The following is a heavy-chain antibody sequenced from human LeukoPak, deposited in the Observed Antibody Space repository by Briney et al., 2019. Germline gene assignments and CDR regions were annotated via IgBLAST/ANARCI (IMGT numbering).Heavy chain of an antibody. CDR1: GYSFIRYH. CDR3: ARDGGSFSCNMDV. D-gene: IGHD1-26*01. Sequence: ASVKVSCKASGYSFIRYHIHWVRQAPGQGLEWMGVLKLYDGSISHAQKFQGRVTMTSDTSTSTVYMELSSLRSEDTAVYFCARDGGSFSCNMDVWGQGTTVTVSS. J-gene: IGHJ6*02. V-gene: IGHV1-46*01. CDR2: LKLYDGSI.